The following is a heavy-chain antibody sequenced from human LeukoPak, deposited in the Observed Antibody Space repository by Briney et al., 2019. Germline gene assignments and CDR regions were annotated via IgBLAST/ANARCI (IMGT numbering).Heavy chain of an antibody. CDR3: VAAMDLWYFDY. CDR1: GGSISSYS. Sequence: SETLSLSCTVSGGSISSYSRSWIRQPAGKGLEWVGRIYTSGGTTYNPSLKCRVTTSVDTSKNQFSLKLSSVTAADTAVYYCVAAMDLWYFDYSGQGTLVTVSS. V-gene: IGHV4-4*07. D-gene: IGHD5-18*01. J-gene: IGHJ4*02. CDR2: IYTSGGT.